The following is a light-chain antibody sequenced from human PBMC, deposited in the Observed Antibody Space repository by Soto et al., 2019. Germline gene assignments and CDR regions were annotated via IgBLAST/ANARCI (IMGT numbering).Light chain of an antibody. J-gene: IGKJ3*01. CDR3: QHFDSYSAT. V-gene: IGKV1-5*03. Sequence: EIQRTQAHSTLSASGGDRVTITCLASQTISSWLAWYQQKPGKAPKLLIYRASSLESGVPSRFSGSGSGAEFTLTISSLQPDDFSTCYCQHFDSYSATFGPGTEVDLK. CDR1: QTISSW. CDR2: RAS.